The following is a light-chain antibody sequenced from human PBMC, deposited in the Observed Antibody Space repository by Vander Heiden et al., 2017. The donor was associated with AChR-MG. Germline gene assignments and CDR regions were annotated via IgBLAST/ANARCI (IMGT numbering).Light chain of an antibody. CDR3: QQYDDWPPGT. CDR1: QNMASN. CDR2: RAY. V-gene: IGKV3-15*01. J-gene: IGKJ5*01. Sequence: ETVLTQSPATLPVSPRERATLSCRPSQNMASNLAWYQQKPGKGPRLLMFRAYTRATGIPARFSGSGSGTEFTLTISSRQSEDSAVYYCQQYDDWPPGTFGQGTRLEIK.